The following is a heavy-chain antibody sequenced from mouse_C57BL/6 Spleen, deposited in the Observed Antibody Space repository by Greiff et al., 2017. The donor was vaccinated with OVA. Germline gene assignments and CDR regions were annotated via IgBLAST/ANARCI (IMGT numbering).Heavy chain of an antibody. CDR3: ARGYDGYSAWFAY. Sequence: EVNVVESGGGLVKPGGSLKLSCAASGFTFSDYGMHWVRQAPEKGLEWVAYISSGSSTIYYADTVKGRFTISRDNAKNTLFLQMTSLRSEDTAMYYCARGYDGYSAWFAYWGQGTLVTVSA. CDR1: GFTFSDYG. V-gene: IGHV5-17*01. D-gene: IGHD2-3*01. CDR2: ISSGSSTI. J-gene: IGHJ3*01.